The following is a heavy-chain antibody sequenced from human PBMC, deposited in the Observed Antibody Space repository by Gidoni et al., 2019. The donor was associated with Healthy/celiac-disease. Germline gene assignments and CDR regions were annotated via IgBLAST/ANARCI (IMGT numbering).Heavy chain of an antibody. J-gene: IGHJ4*02. Sequence: EVQLVESGGGLVQPGGSLRLSCSASGFTFSSYAMHWVRQAPGKGLEYVSAISSNGGSTYYADSVKGRFTISRDNSKNTLYLQMSSLRAEDTAVYYCVKDLWEDYYDSSGPGFDYWGQGTLVTVSS. D-gene: IGHD3-22*01. CDR2: ISSNGGST. V-gene: IGHV3-64D*08. CDR3: VKDLWEDYYDSSGPGFDY. CDR1: GFTFSSYA.